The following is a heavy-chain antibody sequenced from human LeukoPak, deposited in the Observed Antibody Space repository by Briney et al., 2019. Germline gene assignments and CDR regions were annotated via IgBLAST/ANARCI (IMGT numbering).Heavy chain of an antibody. CDR3: ARDARGWSGFDY. D-gene: IGHD3-3*01. V-gene: IGHV4-34*01. CDR1: GGSFSGYY. J-gene: IGHJ4*02. Sequence: SETLSLTCAVYGGSFSGYYWSWIRQPPGKGLEWIGEINHSGSTNYNPSLKSRVTISVDTSKNQFSLKLSSVTAADTAVYYCARDARGWSGFDYWGQGTLVTASS. CDR2: INHSGST.